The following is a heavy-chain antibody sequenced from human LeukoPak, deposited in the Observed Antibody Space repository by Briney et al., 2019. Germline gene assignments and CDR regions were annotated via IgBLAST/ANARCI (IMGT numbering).Heavy chain of an antibody. D-gene: IGHD3-3*01. V-gene: IGHV4-4*02. CDR1: GGSISSSNW. J-gene: IGHJ5*02. CDR3: ARWGVVHPIPWFDP. Sequence: TTSETLSLTCAVSGGSISSSNWWGWVRQPPGKGLEWIGEIYHSGSTNYNPSLKSRVTISVDKSKNQFSLKLSSVTAADTAVYYCARWGVVHPIPWFDPWGQGTLVTVSS. CDR2: IYHSGST.